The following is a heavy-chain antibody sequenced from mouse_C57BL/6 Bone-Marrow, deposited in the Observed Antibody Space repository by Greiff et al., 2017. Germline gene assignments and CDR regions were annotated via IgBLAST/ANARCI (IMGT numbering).Heavy chain of an antibody. D-gene: IGHD1-1*01. CDR3: ARDLSYYYGSSYGFDY. J-gene: IGHJ2*01. CDR2: ISYDGSN. CDR1: GYSITSGYY. Sequence: EVKVEESGPGLVKPSQSLSLTCSVTGYSITSGYYWNWIRQFPGNKLEWMGYISYDGSNNYNPSLKNRISITRDTSKNQFFLKLNSVTTEDTATYYCARDLSYYYGSSYGFDYWGQGTTLTVSS. V-gene: IGHV3-6*01.